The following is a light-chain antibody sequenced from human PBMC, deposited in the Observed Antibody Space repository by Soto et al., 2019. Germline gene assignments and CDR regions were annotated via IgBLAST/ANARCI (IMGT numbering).Light chain of an antibody. CDR2: WAS. Sequence: DIVMTQSPDSLAVSLGERATINCKSSQSILYSSNSKNYLAWYQQKPGQPPKSLIYWASTRESGVPDRFSGSGSGTDFPLTISSLQAEDVAVYYCQQYYNTPLTFGGGTKVEI. J-gene: IGKJ4*01. CDR3: QQYYNTPLT. V-gene: IGKV4-1*01. CDR1: QSILYSSNSKNY.